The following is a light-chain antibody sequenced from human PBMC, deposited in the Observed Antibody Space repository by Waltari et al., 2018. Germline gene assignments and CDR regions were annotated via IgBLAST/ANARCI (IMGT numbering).Light chain of an antibody. CDR3: CSYAGGYTGV. CDR1: SSDVGSYNL. CDR2: EVS. Sequence: QSALTQPPSVSGSPGQSLPLSCTETSSDVGSYNLVPWSQQYPGKVPTLLIYEVSTLPAGVADRFSGAKSGNTASLTISGLQAEDEADYYCCSYAGGYTGVFGTGTKVTVL. J-gene: IGLJ1*01. V-gene: IGLV2-23*02.